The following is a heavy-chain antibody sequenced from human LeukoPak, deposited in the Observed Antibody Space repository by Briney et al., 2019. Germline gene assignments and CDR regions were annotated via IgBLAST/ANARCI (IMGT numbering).Heavy chain of an antibody. V-gene: IGHV3-30*04. CDR2: ISYDGSNK. D-gene: IGHD6-13*01. J-gene: IGHJ5*02. CDR1: GFTFSSYA. Sequence: GGSLRLSCAASGFTFSSYAMHWVRQAPGKGLEWVAVISYDGSNKYYADSVKGRFTISRDNSKNTLYLQMNSLRAEDTAVYYCAKDNAESSIAAANWFDPWGQGTLVTVSS. CDR3: AKDNAESSIAAANWFDP.